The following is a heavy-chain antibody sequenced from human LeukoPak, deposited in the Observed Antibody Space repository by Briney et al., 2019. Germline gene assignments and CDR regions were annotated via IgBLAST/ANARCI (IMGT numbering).Heavy chain of an antibody. V-gene: IGHV1-2*06. D-gene: IGHD1-26*01. CDR1: GYTFTGNY. Sequence: ASVKVSCKASGYTFTGNYIHWVRQAPGQRLEWMGRINPNSGGINFAQKFRGRVSVTRDTSISTAYTELSSLRSDDTAVYYCARGAGYTGSYAGILDYWGQGTLVTVSS. J-gene: IGHJ4*02. CDR3: ARGAGYTGSYAGILDY. CDR2: INPNSGGI.